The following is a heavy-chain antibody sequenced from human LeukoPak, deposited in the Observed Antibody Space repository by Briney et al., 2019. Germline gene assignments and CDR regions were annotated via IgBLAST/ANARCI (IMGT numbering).Heavy chain of an antibody. CDR2: IGTATTTI. D-gene: IGHD4-23*01. Sequence: GGSLRLSCAASGFTFSNYGMNWVRQAPGKGLEWVSYIGTATTTIYYADSVKDRFTISRDNAKNSLYLQMNSLRDEDTAVYYCARHDYGGNSGDYWGQGTLVTVSS. J-gene: IGHJ4*02. CDR1: GFTFSNYG. CDR3: ARHDYGGNSGDY. V-gene: IGHV3-48*02.